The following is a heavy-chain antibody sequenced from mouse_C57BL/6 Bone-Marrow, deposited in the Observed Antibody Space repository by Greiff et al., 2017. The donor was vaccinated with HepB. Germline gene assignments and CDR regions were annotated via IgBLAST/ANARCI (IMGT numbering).Heavy chain of an antibody. D-gene: IGHD1-2*01. Sequence: QVQLQQSGAELVRPGASVKLSCKASGYTFTDYYINWVKQRPGQGLEWIARIYPGSGNTYYNEKFKGKATLTAEKSSSTAYMQLSSLTSEDSAVYFCAREEILGSYYGPLDYWGQGTTLTVSS. J-gene: IGHJ2*01. V-gene: IGHV1-76*01. CDR1: GYTFTDYY. CDR2: IYPGSGNT. CDR3: AREEILGSYYGPLDY.